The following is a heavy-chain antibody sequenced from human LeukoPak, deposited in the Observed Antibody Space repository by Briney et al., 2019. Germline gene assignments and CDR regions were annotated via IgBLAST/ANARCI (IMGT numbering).Heavy chain of an antibody. CDR2: IYYSGST. D-gene: IGHD3-22*01. V-gene: IGHV4-39*07. CDR1: GGSISSSSYY. J-gene: IGHJ2*01. CDR3: ARVASGSSGYYRAYWYFDL. Sequence: SETLSLTCTVSGGSISSSSYYWGWIRQPPGKGLEWIGSIYYSGSTYYNPSLKSRVTISVDTSKNQFSLKLSSVTAADTAVYYCARVASGSSGYYRAYWYFDLWGRGTLVTVSS.